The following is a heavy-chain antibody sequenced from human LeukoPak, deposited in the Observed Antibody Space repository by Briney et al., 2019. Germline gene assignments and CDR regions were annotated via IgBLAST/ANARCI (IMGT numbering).Heavy chain of an antibody. J-gene: IGHJ6*03. V-gene: IGHV5-51*01. Sequence: GESLKISCKGSGYSFTSYWIGWVRQMPGKGLEWMGIIYPGDSDTRYSPSFQGQVTISADKSISTAYLQWSSLKASYTAMYYCAKSVGASYYYCYMDVWGKGTTVTVSS. D-gene: IGHD4/OR15-4a*01. CDR3: AKSVGASYYYCYMDV. CDR1: GYSFTSYW. CDR2: IYPGDSDT.